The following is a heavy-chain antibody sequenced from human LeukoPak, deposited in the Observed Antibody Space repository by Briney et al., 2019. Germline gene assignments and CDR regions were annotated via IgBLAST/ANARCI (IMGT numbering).Heavy chain of an antibody. V-gene: IGHV3-7*03. CDR2: IKQDGSET. Sequence: PGGSLRLSCAPSGFIFTIYWMTWARQAPGKGREWLANIKQDGSETYYVDSVKGRFNIFRDNTKNSLYLQMINLGAEDTAMYYCGSSVFSFSGSQRVPFDIWGQGTMVTVSS. D-gene: IGHD6-19*01. CDR1: GFIFTIYW. J-gene: IGHJ3*02. CDR3: GSSVFSFSGSQRVPFDI.